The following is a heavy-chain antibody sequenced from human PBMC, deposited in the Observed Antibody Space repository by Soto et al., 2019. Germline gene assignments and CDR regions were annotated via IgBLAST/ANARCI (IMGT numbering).Heavy chain of an antibody. V-gene: IGHV3-21*01. Sequence: EVQLVESGGGLVKPGGSLRLSCAASGFTFNSYNMNWVRQAPGKGLEWVTSISSSSTSIYYADSVKGRFTISRDNAKNSLYLQMNSLRAEDTAVYYCARDRGYYYDGSGYILTNWGQGTLVTVSS. CDR2: ISSSSTSI. D-gene: IGHD3-22*01. CDR1: GFTFNSYN. J-gene: IGHJ4*02. CDR3: ARDRGYYYDGSGYILTN.